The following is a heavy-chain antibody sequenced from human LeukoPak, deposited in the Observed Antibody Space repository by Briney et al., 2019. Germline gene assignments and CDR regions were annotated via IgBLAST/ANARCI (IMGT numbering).Heavy chain of an antibody. CDR2: IYSSGNP. J-gene: IGHJ4*02. V-gene: IGHV4-4*09. D-gene: IGHD3-16*02. CDR3: ARAFCVSPSRCYRYSY. CDR1: GAPISGST. Sequence: SETLSLTCSVSGAPISGSTWSWIRQSPGGGLEWIGYIYSSGNPNYNPSLKSRATITGDTSKNQVYLNLKSVTAADTAVYYCARAFCVSPSRCYRYSYWGQGTLVTVSS.